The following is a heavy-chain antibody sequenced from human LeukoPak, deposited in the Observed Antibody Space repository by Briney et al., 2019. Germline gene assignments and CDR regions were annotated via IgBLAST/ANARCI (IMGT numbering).Heavy chain of an antibody. Sequence: ASVKVSCKASGYTITDYYMHWVRQAPGQGLEWMGWINPNSGGTNYAQKFQGRVTMTRDTSISTAYMELSRLRSDDTAVYYCARADYYDSSGEIDYWGQGTLVTVSS. D-gene: IGHD3-22*01. CDR2: INPNSGGT. V-gene: IGHV1-2*02. J-gene: IGHJ4*02. CDR3: ARADYYDSSGEIDY. CDR1: GYTITDYY.